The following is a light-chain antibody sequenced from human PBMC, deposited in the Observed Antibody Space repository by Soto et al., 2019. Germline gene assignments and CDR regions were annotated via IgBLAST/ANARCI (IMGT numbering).Light chain of an antibody. CDR1: QSISSY. J-gene: IGKJ1*01. V-gene: IGKV1-39*01. CDR3: QQSYSTPT. Sequence: DIQMTQSPSSLSASVGDRVTITCRASQSISSYLNWYQQKPGKAPNLLIYAASSLQSGVPSRFSGSGSGTDFSLTISSLQPEDFATYYCQQSYSTPTFGQGTKVELK. CDR2: AAS.